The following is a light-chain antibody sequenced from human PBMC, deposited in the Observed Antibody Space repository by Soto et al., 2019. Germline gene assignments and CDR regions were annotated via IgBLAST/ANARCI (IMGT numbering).Light chain of an antibody. CDR1: SSDVGGYNY. V-gene: IGLV2-14*01. CDR2: EVS. J-gene: IGLJ3*02. CDR3: SSSTSSSTVV. Sequence: QSALTQPASVSGSPGQSITISCTGTSSDVGGYNYVSWYQQHPGIAPKLMIYEVSNRPSGVSNRFSGSKSGNTASLTISGLEDEDEDDYYCSSSTSSSTVVFGGGTKLTVL.